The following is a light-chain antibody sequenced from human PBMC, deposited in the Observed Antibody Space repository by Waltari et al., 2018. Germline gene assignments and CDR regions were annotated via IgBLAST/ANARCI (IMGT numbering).Light chain of an antibody. Sequence: QSALTQPASVSASPGQSITISCTGTSGNIGRTTYLSWYQQHPGKAPKLVIYDVTNRPSGVSNRFSGSKSGNTASLTISGLQTEDEADYYCSSYTNDNKVFGGGTKVTVL. V-gene: IGLV2-14*03. CDR2: DVT. CDR1: SGNIGRTTY. CDR3: SSYTNDNKV. J-gene: IGLJ2*01.